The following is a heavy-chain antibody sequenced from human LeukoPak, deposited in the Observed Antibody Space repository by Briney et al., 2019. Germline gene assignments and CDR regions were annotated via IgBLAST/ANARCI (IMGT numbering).Heavy chain of an antibody. V-gene: IGHV3-21*06. D-gene: IGHD4-17*01. J-gene: IGHJ4*02. CDR2: IGKNTANS. Sequence: GGSLRLSCVASGFTFRSYNMNWVRQAPGKGLEWVSFIGKNTANSYYGDAVRGRFTISRDNANNSIHLEMSSLRVEDSAVYYCVRGDGDLFDLWGQGTLVSVSS. CDR1: GFTFRSYN. CDR3: VRGDGDLFDL.